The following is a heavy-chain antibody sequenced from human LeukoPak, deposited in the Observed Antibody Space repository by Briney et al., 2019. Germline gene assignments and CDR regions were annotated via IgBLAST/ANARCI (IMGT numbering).Heavy chain of an antibody. Sequence: PGGSLRLSCAASGFTFSSYDMHWVRQATGKGLEWVSAIGTAGDTYYPGSVKGRFTISRENAKNSLYLQMNSLRAGDTAVYYCARVQGLDFRWHFDLWGRGTLVTVSS. CDR3: ARVQGLDFRWHFDL. CDR2: IGTAGDT. V-gene: IGHV3-13*01. CDR1: GFTFSSYD. J-gene: IGHJ2*01.